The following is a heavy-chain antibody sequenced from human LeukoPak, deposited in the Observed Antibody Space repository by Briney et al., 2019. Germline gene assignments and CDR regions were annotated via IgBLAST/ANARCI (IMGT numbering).Heavy chain of an antibody. CDR2: IYPDDSDT. CDR1: EYSFPNYC. D-gene: IGHD5-24*01. V-gene: IGHV5-51*01. J-gene: IGHJ4*02. Sequence: GESLKISCKHSEYSFPNYCIGWVRQMPGKGLEWMGIIYPDDSDTRYSPSFQGQVTISADKSISTAYLQWSSLKASDTAMYYCARQRDGYNFEDYWGQGTLVTVSS. CDR3: ARQRDGYNFEDY.